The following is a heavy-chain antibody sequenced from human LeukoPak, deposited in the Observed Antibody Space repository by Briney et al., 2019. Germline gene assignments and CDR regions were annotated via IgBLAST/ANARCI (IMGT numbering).Heavy chain of an antibody. CDR2: INPSDDST. J-gene: IGHJ4*02. CDR3: ARAYYESSAYRHAVYFDY. Sequence: ASVKVSCKASGHTFNSSYMHWVRQAPGQGLEWMGIINPSDDSTRYAQKFQGRVTMTKDTSTNTVYMHLSSLSSDDTAVYYCARAYYESSAYRHAVYFDYWGQGTLVTVSS. D-gene: IGHD3-22*01. CDR1: GHTFNSSY. V-gene: IGHV1-46*02.